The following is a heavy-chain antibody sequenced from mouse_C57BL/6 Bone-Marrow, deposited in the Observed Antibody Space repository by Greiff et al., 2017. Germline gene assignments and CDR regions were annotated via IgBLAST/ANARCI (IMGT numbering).Heavy chain of an antibody. CDR3: AKGENDCYDLAWFAY. J-gene: IGHJ3*01. V-gene: IGHV1-69*01. Sequence: QVQLQQPGAELVMPGASVKLSCKASGYTFTSYWMHWVKQRPGQGLEWIGEIDPSDSYTNYNQKFKGKSTLTVDKSSSTAYMQLSSLTSEDSAVYYCAKGENDCYDLAWFAYWCQGTLVSVTA. CDR1: GYTFTSYW. CDR2: IDPSDSYT. D-gene: IGHD2-12*01.